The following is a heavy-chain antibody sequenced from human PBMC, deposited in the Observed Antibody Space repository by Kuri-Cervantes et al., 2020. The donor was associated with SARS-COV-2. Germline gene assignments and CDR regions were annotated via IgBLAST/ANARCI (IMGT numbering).Heavy chain of an antibody. V-gene: IGHV3-30*03. J-gene: IGHJ4*02. D-gene: IGHD5-18*01. CDR3: ARDEDTAMATYYFDY. Sequence: GESLKISCAASGFTFSSYGMHWVRQAPGKGLEWVAVISYDGSNKYYADSVKGRFTISRDNSKNTLYLQMNSLRAEDTAVYYCARDEDTAMATYYFDYWGQGTLVTVSS. CDR1: GFTFSSYG. CDR2: ISYDGSNK.